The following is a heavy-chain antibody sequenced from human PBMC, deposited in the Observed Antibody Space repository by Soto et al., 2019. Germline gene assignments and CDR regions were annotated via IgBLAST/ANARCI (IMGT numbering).Heavy chain of an antibody. CDR1: GFTVSSNY. Sequence: EVQLVESGGGLVQPGGSLRLSCAASGFTVSSNYMSWVRQAPGKGLEWVSVIYSGGSTYYADSVKGRFTISRDNSKNTLYLQMNSLRAEDTAVYYCARVPTRSGLYYFDCWGQGTLVTVSS. CDR3: ARVPTRSGLYYFDC. CDR2: IYSGGST. J-gene: IGHJ4*02. V-gene: IGHV3-66*01.